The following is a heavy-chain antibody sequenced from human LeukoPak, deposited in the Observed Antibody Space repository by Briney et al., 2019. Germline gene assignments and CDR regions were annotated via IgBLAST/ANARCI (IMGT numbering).Heavy chain of an antibody. CDR3: ASGGNYYDSSGYFRFVFDY. J-gene: IGHJ4*02. Sequence: PSETLSLTCAVYGGSFSGYYWSWIRQPPGKGLEWIGEINHSGSTNYNPSLKSRVTISVDTSKNQFSLKLSSVTAADTAVYYCASGGNYYDSSGYFRFVFDYWGQGTLVTVSS. CDR2: INHSGST. D-gene: IGHD3-22*01. V-gene: IGHV4-34*01. CDR1: GGSFSGYY.